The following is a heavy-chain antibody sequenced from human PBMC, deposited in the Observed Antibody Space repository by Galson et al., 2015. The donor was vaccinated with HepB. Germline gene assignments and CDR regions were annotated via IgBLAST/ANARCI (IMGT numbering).Heavy chain of an antibody. J-gene: IGHJ5*02. V-gene: IGHV4-34*01. CDR2: INHSGST. D-gene: IGHD6-13*01. Sequence: IRQPPGKGLEWIGEINHSGSTNYNPSLKSRVTISVDTSKNQFSLKLSSVTAADTAVYYCAREGKSSSWYRLRPNWFDPWGQGTLVTVSS. CDR3: AREGKSSSWYRLRPNWFDP.